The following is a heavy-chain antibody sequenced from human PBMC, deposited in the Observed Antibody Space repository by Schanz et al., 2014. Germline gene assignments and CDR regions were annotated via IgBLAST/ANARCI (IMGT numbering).Heavy chain of an antibody. Sequence: QVQLQESGPGLVKPSDTLSLTCAVSGYSISRSNWWGWIRQPPGKGLEFIGYIYYSGNTYYNPSLKSRVTMSLDPSKNQFSQKLTSVTAVDTAVYYCAGMATVTYFDFWGQGALVTVSS. J-gene: IGHJ4*02. CDR1: GYSISRSNW. CDR2: IYYSGNT. V-gene: IGHV4-28*01. CDR3: AGMATVTYFDF. D-gene: IGHD4-17*01.